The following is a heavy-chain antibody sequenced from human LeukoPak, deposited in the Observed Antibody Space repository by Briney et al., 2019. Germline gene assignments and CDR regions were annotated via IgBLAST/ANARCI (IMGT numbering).Heavy chain of an antibody. V-gene: IGHV3-13*01. CDR3: AREGWGTNVRGSVGFYDMDV. CDR2: ICLSGDT. Sequence: GGSLRLSCAASGFKLSSYDMHWVRQPPGKGLEWVSAICLSGDTYYPDPVKGRFTISREDAKNSLYLQMNSLTAGDTAVYYCAREGWGTNVRGSVGFYDMDVWGQGTTVIVSS. D-gene: IGHD3-10*01. CDR1: GFKLSSYD. J-gene: IGHJ6*02.